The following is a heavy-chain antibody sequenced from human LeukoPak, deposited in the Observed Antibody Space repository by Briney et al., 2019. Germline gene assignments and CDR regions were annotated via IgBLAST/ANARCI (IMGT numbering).Heavy chain of an antibody. CDR1: GGSISSNNYY. Sequence: SETLSLTCTVFGGSISSNNYYWGWIRQPPGRGLEWIASINDGGSTYCNPSLKSRVTMSVDTSKNQFSLRLSSVTAADTAMYYCVRDDFGDYTRRFDPWGQGTLVTVSS. CDR3: VRDDFGDYTRRFDP. CDR2: INDGGST. D-gene: IGHD4-17*01. V-gene: IGHV4-39*07. J-gene: IGHJ5*02.